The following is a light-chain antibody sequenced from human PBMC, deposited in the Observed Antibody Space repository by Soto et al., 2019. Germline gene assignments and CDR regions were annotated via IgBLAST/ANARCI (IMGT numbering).Light chain of an antibody. Sequence: DIVMTQSPDSLAVSLGERATINCKSSQSVLHSPTNNNYLAWYQKKSGQPPKLLIYWASTREAGVPDRCSGSGSGTDVTLTINSLQAEDAAVYYCHQYYSTPRTFGQGTKVESK. CDR3: HQYYSTPRT. CDR2: WAS. V-gene: IGKV4-1*01. J-gene: IGKJ1*01. CDR1: QSVLHSPTNNNY.